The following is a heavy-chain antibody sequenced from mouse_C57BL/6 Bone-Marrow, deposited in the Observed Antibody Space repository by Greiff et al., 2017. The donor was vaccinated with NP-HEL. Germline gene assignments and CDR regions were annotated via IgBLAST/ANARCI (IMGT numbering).Heavy chain of an antibody. CDR3: ARKAYYGRSYEFAY. D-gene: IGHD1-1*01. CDR2: IDPSDSYT. CDR1: GYTFTTYW. Sequence: VQLQESGAELVKPGASVKLSCKASGYTFTTYWMQWVKQRPGQGLEWIGEIDPSDSYTNYNQKFKGQATLTVDTSSSTAYMQLSSLTSEDSAVYYCARKAYYGRSYEFAYWGQGTLVTVSA. V-gene: IGHV1-50*01. J-gene: IGHJ3*01.